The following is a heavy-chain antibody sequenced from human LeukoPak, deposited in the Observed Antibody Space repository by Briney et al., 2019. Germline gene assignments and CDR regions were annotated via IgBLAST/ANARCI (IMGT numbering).Heavy chain of an antibody. CDR2: ISYDESEK. CDR1: GFSFRNYG. V-gene: IGHV3-30*18. Sequence: PGRSLRLSCTASGFSFRNYGMHWVRQSPGKGLEWVAAISYDESEKHYLDLVKGRFTISRDNSKNTLHLQMNSLRAEDTAVYYCAKLGIGTPTVTTSPLFDYWGQGTLVTVSS. D-gene: IGHD4-11*01. CDR3: AKLGIGTPTVTTSPLFDY. J-gene: IGHJ4*02.